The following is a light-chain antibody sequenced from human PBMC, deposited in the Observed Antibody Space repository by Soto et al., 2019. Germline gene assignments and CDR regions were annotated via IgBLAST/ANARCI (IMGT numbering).Light chain of an antibody. V-gene: IGKV3D-20*01. CDR2: AAS. Sequence: EIVLTQSPATMSLSPGERATLSCGASESVSSSYVACYQKKGRLAPRLLIHAASTRASGVPDRFSGSKSGTDFTLTIRGLEPEDAAVYYCQQYGSSPITFGHGTRLEIK. CDR1: ESVSSSY. J-gene: IGKJ5*01. CDR3: QQYGSSPIT.